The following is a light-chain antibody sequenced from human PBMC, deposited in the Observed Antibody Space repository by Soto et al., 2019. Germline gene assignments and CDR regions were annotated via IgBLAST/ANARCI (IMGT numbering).Light chain of an antibody. CDR3: QQFDDLPRT. CDR1: QDIANY. Sequence: IQLTQSPSFLSASVGDRVTITCRASQDIANYLAWYQQKPGKAPKFLIYATSSLETGVPSRFSGGGSGTDFTFTISSLQPEDIATYYCQQFDDLPRTFGGGTKVDIK. V-gene: IGKV1-33*01. J-gene: IGKJ4*01. CDR2: ATS.